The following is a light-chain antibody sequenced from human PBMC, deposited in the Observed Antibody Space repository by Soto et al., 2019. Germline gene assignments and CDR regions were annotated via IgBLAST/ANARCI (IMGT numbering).Light chain of an antibody. CDR1: QAVSSTY. Sequence: EVVLTQSLDTLSLSPGESATLSCRATQAVSSTYLVWYQQKPGLAPRLLIYGASSRAPGISDRFSGSGSGTDLTLTISRLEPEDFAVYYCHQCGNSWWTFGEGTKVEIK. V-gene: IGKV3-20*01. CDR3: HQCGNSWWT. CDR2: GAS. J-gene: IGKJ1*01.